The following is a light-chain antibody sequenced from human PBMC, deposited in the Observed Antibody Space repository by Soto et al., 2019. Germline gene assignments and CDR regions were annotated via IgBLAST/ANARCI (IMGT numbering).Light chain of an antibody. CDR1: TSDVGTYNF. CDR2: EVS. V-gene: IGLV2-14*01. Sequence: QSALTQPASVSGSPGQSITISCTGTTSDVGTYNFVSWYQQHPAKAPKLLIFEVSNRPSGVSHRFSGSKSGNTASLTISGLQTEDEADYYCSSYTGGSARGRVFGTGTKVTVL. CDR3: SSYTGGSARGRV. J-gene: IGLJ1*01.